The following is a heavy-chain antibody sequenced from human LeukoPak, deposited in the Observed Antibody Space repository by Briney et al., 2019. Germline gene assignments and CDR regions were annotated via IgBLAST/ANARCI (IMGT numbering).Heavy chain of an antibody. V-gene: IGHV3-7*01. J-gene: IGHJ4*02. CDR1: GFTFSKYG. D-gene: IGHD1-26*01. CDR3: ARSWLIVAATPPTHY. Sequence: GGSLRLSCAVSGFTFSKYGMTWVRQTPGKGLEWVASLNQHGSQTYYVDSVKGRFTISRDNAKHLLYLQMSSLRVEDTAIYYCARSWLIVAATPPTHYWGQGTLVTVSS. CDR2: LNQHGSQT.